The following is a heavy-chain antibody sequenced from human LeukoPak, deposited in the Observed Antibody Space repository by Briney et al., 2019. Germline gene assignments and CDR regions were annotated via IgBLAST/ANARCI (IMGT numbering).Heavy chain of an antibody. V-gene: IGHV4-4*07. Sequence: SETLSLTCTVSGGSISSDHWGWIRQPAGKGLEWIGRISTRGRTSYNPSLKSRVTMSVDTSKNQFSLKLSSVTAADTAVYYCAREGVAYNSGWVDFDYSGQGTLVTVSS. D-gene: IGHD1-1*01. J-gene: IGHJ4*02. CDR3: AREGVAYNSGWVDFDY. CDR1: GGSISSDH. CDR2: ISTRGRT.